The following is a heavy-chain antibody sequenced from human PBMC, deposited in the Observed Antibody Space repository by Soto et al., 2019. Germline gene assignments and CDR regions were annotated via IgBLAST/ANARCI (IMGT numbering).Heavy chain of an antibody. CDR3: ARAGSVEMATIWGWFDP. J-gene: IGHJ5*02. Sequence: QVQLVQSGAEVKKPGSSVKVSCKASGGTFSSYAISWVRQAPGQGLEWMGGIIPIFGTANYAQKFQGRVTITADESTSRADVGLGGVRCEDTAVYYCARAGSVEMATIWGWFDPWGQGSLVTVSS. V-gene: IGHV1-69*12. CDR2: IIPIFGTA. CDR1: GGTFSSYA. D-gene: IGHD5-12*01.